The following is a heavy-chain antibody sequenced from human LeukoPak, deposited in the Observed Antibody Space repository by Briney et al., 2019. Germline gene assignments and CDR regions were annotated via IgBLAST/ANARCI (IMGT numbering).Heavy chain of an antibody. CDR2: ISAYNGNT. CDR1: GYTFTSYG. CDR3: ARDQVILLWFGELLPFDY. V-gene: IGHV1-18*01. D-gene: IGHD3-10*01. Sequence: ASVKVSCKACGYTFTSYGISWVRQAPGHGLEWMGWISAYNGNTNYAQKLQGRVTMTTDTSTSTAYMELRSLRSDDTAVYYCARDQVILLWFGELLPFDYWGQGTLVTVSS. J-gene: IGHJ4*02.